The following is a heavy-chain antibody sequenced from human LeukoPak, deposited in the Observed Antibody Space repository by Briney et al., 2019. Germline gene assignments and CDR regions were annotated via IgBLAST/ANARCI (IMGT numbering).Heavy chain of an antibody. Sequence: SVKVSCKASGGTFSSYAISWVRQAPGQGLEWMGGIIPIFGAANYAQKFQGRVTITADASTSTAYMELSRLRSEDTAVYYCAGESTFDSSGYFFDAFDIWGQGTMVTVSS. J-gene: IGHJ3*02. CDR2: IIPIFGAA. D-gene: IGHD3-22*01. CDR3: AGESTFDSSGYFFDAFDI. CDR1: GGTFSSYA. V-gene: IGHV1-69*01.